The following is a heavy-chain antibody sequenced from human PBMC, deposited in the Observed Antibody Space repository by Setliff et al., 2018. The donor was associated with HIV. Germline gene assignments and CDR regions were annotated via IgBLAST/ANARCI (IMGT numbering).Heavy chain of an antibody. CDR3: ARARGIITTFDY. J-gene: IGHJ4*02. V-gene: IGHV1-69*13. Sequence: SVRVSCKASGGTFSNHGISWVRQAPGQGLEWMGGIIPILGTTQFAQKFQGRLTITADESTSTAYMELSSLKSEDTAVYYCARARGIITTFDYWGQGTLVTVSS. CDR2: IIPILGTT. D-gene: IGHD3-22*01. CDR1: GGTFSNHG.